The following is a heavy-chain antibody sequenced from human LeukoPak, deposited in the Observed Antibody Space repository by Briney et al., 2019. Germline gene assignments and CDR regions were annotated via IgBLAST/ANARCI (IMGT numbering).Heavy chain of an antibody. J-gene: IGHJ4*02. CDR2: INPSGGST. Sequence: GASVKVSCKASGYTFTSYYMHWVRQAPGQGLEWMGIINPSGGSTSYAQKLQGRVTMTRDTSTSTAYMELSSLRSEDTAVYYCARNGQDGTLGNWGEGTLVTVSS. CDR3: ARNGQDGTLGN. CDR1: GYTFTSYY. V-gene: IGHV1-46*01. D-gene: IGHD1-1*01.